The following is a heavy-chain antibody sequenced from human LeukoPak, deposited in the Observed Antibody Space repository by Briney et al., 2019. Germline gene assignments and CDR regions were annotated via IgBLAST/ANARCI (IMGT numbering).Heavy chain of an antibody. CDR3: AKDGRPPFTMVRHFRPTEYFQH. Sequence: PGGSLRLSCAASGFTVSTNYMTWVRQAPGKGLERVSAISGSGGSTYYADSVKGRFTISRDNSKNTLYLQMNSLRAEDTAVYYCAKDGRPPFTMVRHFRPTEYFQHWGQGTLVTVSS. J-gene: IGHJ1*01. V-gene: IGHV3-23*01. CDR2: ISGSGGST. CDR1: GFTVSTNY. D-gene: IGHD3-10*01.